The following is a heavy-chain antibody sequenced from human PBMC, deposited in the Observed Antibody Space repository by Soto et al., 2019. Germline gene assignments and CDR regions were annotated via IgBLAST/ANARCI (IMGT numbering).Heavy chain of an antibody. V-gene: IGHV4-39*07. CDR3: ASHRPTTYGYYFDY. CDR1: GGSISSSSFH. D-gene: IGHD4-17*01. CDR2: IYYSDSYT. Sequence: SETLSLTCTVSGGSISSSSFHWGWIRQPPGKGLEWIGSIYYSDSYTNYSPSFQGHVTISADKSISTAYLQWSSLKASDTAMYYCASHRPTTYGYYFDYWGQGTLVTVSS. J-gene: IGHJ4*02.